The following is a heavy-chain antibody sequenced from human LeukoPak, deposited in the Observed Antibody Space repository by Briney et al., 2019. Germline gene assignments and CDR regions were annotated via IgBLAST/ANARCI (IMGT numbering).Heavy chain of an antibody. Sequence: SEALSPTCAVSTDSFSSHYWTWIRQPPGKGLEWIGYISYIGSTNYNPSLKSRVTISIDTSKNQFSLKLSSVTAADTAAYYCARDLVTVTKGFDIWGQGTMVSVSS. J-gene: IGHJ3*02. V-gene: IGHV4-59*11. D-gene: IGHD4-17*01. CDR1: TDSFSSHY. CDR2: ISYIGST. CDR3: ARDLVTVTKGFDI.